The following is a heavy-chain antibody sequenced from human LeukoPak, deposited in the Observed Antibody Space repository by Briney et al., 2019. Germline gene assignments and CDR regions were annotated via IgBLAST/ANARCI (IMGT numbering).Heavy chain of an antibody. Sequence: SETLALTCGVSGGSIDVISYYWGWIRQPPGKGLEWIGAIYYSGSTYYSPSLKSRVTISVDTLKHQCSLKLTSVTAADTAVYYCAGVDYDKKYNDYMDVWGKGTTVTVSS. CDR1: GGSIDVISYY. V-gene: IGHV4-39*07. CDR3: AGVDYDKKYNDYMDV. CDR2: IYYSGST. D-gene: IGHD3-22*01. J-gene: IGHJ6*03.